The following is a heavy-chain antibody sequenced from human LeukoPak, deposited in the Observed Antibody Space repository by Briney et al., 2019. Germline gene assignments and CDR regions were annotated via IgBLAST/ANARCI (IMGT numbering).Heavy chain of an antibody. CDR3: ARAMTTVTTDWLDP. Sequence: KPSQTLSLTCTVSGGSINSGDYYWSWIRQPPGKGLEWIGYIYYSGNTYYNPSLQSRVTISVDTSKNQFSLKLSSVTAADTAVYYCARAMTTVTTDWLDPWGQGTLVTVSS. J-gene: IGHJ5*02. CDR1: GGSINSGDYY. D-gene: IGHD4-17*01. V-gene: IGHV4-30-4*01. CDR2: IYYSGNT.